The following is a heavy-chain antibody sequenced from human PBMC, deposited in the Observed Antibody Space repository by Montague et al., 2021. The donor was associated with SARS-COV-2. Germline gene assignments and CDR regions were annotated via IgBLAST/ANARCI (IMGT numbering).Heavy chain of an antibody. D-gene: IGHD4-23*01. J-gene: IGHJ4*02. V-gene: IGHV3-33*06. CDR2: IWHDGSNK. CDR1: GFKFNNYG. Sequence: SLRLSCAASGFKFNNYGMHWVRQAPDKGLEWVAIIWHDGSNKYYRDSVKGRFTISRDNSKSTSYLQMDSLRAEDTAVYYCAKEGGDYSGEGYYFDHWGRGTLVTVSS. CDR3: AKEGGDYSGEGYYFDH.